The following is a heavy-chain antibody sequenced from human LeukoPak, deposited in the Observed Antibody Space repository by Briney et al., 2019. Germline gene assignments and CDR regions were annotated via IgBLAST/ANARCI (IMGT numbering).Heavy chain of an antibody. Sequence: GSLRLSCTVSGGSISSYYWSWIRQPAGKGLEWIGRIYTSGSTNYNPSLKSRVTMSVDTSKNQFSLKLSSVTAADTAVYYCARDPRIHGWFDPWGQGTLVTVSS. D-gene: IGHD2-21*01. CDR2: IYTSGST. V-gene: IGHV4-4*07. CDR3: ARDPRIHGWFDP. J-gene: IGHJ5*02. CDR1: GGSISSYY.